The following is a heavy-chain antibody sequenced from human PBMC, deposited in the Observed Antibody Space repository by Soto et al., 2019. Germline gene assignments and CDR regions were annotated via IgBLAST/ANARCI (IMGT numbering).Heavy chain of an antibody. D-gene: IGHD1-26*01. CDR3: AVVEATRDFDY. CDR1: GGTLGSYH. CDR2: IIPLFGAP. V-gene: IGHV1-69*01. J-gene: IGHJ4*02. Sequence: QVQVVQSGAEVKKPGSSVKVSCKVSGGTLGSYHITWVRQGPGQGLEWMGGIIPLFGAPHYAQMFQGRVTITADASTSTVHVEVSSLRSEDTAVYYCAVVEATRDFDYWGQGTLVTVSS.